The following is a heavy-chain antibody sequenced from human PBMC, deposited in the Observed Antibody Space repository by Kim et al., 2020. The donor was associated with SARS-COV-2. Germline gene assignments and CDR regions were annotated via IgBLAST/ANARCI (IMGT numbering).Heavy chain of an antibody. CDR3: ARGGGDYPYYFDY. J-gene: IGHJ4*02. Sequence: YAKNLQGRVIMSTDASTTTAYMEVTSLRSDDTAVYYCARGGGDYPYYFDYWGQGTLVSVSS. V-gene: IGHV1-18*01. D-gene: IGHD2-21*01.